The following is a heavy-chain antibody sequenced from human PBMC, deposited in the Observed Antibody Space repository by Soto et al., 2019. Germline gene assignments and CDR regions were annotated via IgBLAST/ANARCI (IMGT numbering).Heavy chain of an antibody. CDR1: GGSISSVGHY. CDR3: ARESGGYDSSTRYGLDV. CDR2: IYYSGST. V-gene: IGHV4-31*03. J-gene: IGHJ6*02. Sequence: SETLSLTCSVSGGSISSVGHYWTWIRQQSGKGLEWIGYIYYSGSTDYNPSLKSRVTISVDRSKNQFSLNLSSVTAADTAIYYFARESGGYDSSTRYGLDVWGQGTTVTVSS. D-gene: IGHD6-25*01.